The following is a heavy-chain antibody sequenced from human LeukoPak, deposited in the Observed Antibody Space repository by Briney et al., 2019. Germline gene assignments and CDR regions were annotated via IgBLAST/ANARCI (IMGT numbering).Heavy chain of an antibody. CDR1: GFTFSSYW. CDR3: ARRNRAAAGTRSAYYYYYMDV. Sequence: GGSLRLSCAASGFTFSSYWMSWVRQAPGKGLEWVANIKQDGSEKYYVDSVKGRFTIARDNAKNSLYLQMNSLRAEDAAVYYCARRNRAAAGTRSAYYYYYMDVWGKGTTVTVYS. D-gene: IGHD6-13*01. V-gene: IGHV3-7*01. J-gene: IGHJ6*03. CDR2: IKQDGSEK.